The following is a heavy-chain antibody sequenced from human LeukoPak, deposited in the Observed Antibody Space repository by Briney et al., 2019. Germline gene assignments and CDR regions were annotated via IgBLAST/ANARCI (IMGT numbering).Heavy chain of an antibody. D-gene: IGHD3-10*01. Sequence: PSETLSLTYTVSGGSISSYYWSWIRQPPGKGLEWIAYIHYSGRTNYNPSLKSRVTISVDTSKNQFSLKVSSVTAADTAVYYCARTPNRGGFDYWGQGTLVTVSS. J-gene: IGHJ4*02. CDR1: GGSISSYY. CDR3: ARTPNRGGFDY. CDR2: IHYSGRT. V-gene: IGHV4-59*01.